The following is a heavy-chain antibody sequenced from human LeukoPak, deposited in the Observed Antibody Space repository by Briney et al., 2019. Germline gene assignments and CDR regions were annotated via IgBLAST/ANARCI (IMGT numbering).Heavy chain of an antibody. J-gene: IGHJ5*02. V-gene: IGHV1-8*01. D-gene: IGHD2/OR15-2a*01. Sequence: ASVKVFCKASEYTFTRYDIIGVRQAGGQGPEGMGWKNPNSGNKGYAQKFQGRVTMTRNTATSTAYMELRSLGSDDTAVYSCVRARHPSQEIIVAGVNRWFDPWGQGTLVTVSS. CDR1: EYTFTRYD. CDR2: KNPNSGNK. CDR3: VRARHPSQEIIVAGVNRWFDP.